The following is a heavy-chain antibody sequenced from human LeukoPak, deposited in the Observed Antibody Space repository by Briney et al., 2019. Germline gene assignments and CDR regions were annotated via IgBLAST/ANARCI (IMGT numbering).Heavy chain of an antibody. CDR3: ARVLSGSRGRNGGMDV. CDR2: IYYSGST. D-gene: IGHD1-26*01. J-gene: IGHJ6*02. Sequence: SETLSLTCTVSGGSISSYYWSWIRQPPGKGLEWIGYIYYSGSTNYNPSLKSRITISVDTSKNQFSLKLSSVTAADTAVYFCARVLSGSRGRNGGMDVWGQGTTVTVSS. V-gene: IGHV4-59*01. CDR1: GGSISSYY.